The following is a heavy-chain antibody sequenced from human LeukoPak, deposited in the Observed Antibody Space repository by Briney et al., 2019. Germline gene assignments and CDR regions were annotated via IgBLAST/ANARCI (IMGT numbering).Heavy chain of an antibody. J-gene: IGHJ6*02. CDR2: IISVLNIT. D-gene: IGHD5-18*01. V-gene: IGHV1-69*04. Sequence: SVKVSCKTSGGTFSSSAITWVRQAPGQGLEWMGRIISVLNITTYAQKFQGSVTITADTPTSTVYMELSSLRSEETAVYYCARDQGLTAPPPYGLDVWGQGTTVIVSS. CDR1: GGTFSSSA. CDR3: ARDQGLTAPPPYGLDV.